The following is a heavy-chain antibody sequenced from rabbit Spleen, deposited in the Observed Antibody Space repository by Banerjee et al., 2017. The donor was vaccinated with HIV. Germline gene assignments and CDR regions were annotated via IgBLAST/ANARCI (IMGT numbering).Heavy chain of an antibody. D-gene: IGHD1-1*01. CDR1: GFSFSSGYY. J-gene: IGHJ6*01. CDR2: IAGGSSGST. V-gene: IGHV1S40*01. Sequence: QSLEESGGGLVQPEGSLTLTCTASGFSFSSGYYMSWVRQAPGRGLEWITYIAGGSSGSTYYASWAKGRFTSSKTSSTTVTLQMTSLTAADTATYFCARYDSGSRYFDLWGPGTLVTVS. CDR3: ARYDSGSRYFDL.